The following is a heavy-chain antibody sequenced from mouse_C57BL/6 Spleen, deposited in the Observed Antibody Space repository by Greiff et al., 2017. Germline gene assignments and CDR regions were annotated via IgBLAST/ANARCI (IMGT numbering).Heavy chain of an antibody. J-gene: IGHJ4*01. V-gene: IGHV5-9-1*02. D-gene: IGHD1-1*01. CDR3: TRDRSYGSSSYYAMDY. CDR1: GFTFSSYA. CDR2: ISSGGDYI. Sequence: VKLVESGEGLVKPGGSLKLSCAASGFTFSSYAMSWVRQTPEKRLEWVAYISSGGDYIYYADTVKGRFTISRDNARNTLYLQMSSLKSEDTAMYYCTRDRSYGSSSYYAMDYWGQGTSVTVSS.